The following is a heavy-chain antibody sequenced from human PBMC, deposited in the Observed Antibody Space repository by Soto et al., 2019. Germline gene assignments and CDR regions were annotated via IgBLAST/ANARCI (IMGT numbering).Heavy chain of an antibody. CDR3: ARGRGTTVVTTGTTGGFDL. Sequence: QVQLQQWGAGLLKPSETLSLTCAVYGGSFSGYYWSCIRQPPGKGLEWIGGINHSGSTNYNPSLKSRVTISGDTSKNQFSLKLSSVTAADTAVYYCARGRGTTVVTTGTTGGFDLWGRGTLVTVSS. J-gene: IGHJ2*01. V-gene: IGHV4-34*01. D-gene: IGHD4-17*01. CDR2: INHSGST. CDR1: GGSFSGYY.